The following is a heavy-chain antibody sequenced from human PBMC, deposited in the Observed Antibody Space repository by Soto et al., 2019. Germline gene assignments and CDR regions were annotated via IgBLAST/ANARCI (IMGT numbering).Heavy chain of an antibody. Sequence: SATLSLTCTVSGGSISSGGYYWSWIRQHPGKGLEWIGYIYYSGSTYYNPSLKSRVTISVDASKNQFSLKLSSVTAADTAVYYCARAIAAAGTAWFDPWGQGTLVTVSS. CDR1: GGSISSGGYY. J-gene: IGHJ5*02. D-gene: IGHD6-13*01. V-gene: IGHV4-31*03. CDR2: IYYSGST. CDR3: ARAIAAAGTAWFDP.